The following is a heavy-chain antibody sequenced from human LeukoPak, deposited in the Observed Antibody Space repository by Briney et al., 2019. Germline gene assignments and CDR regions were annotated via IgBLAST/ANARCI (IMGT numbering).Heavy chain of an antibody. Sequence: GGSLRLSCAASGFTFSDYYMSWIRQAPGKGLEWVSYISSSGSTIYYADSAKGRFTISRDNAKNSLYLQMNSLRAEDTAVYCCARDGDCGKRFDYWGQGTLVTVSS. CDR1: GFTFSDYY. D-gene: IGHD4-23*01. V-gene: IGHV3-11*01. CDR3: ARDGDCGKRFDY. J-gene: IGHJ4*02. CDR2: ISSSGSTI.